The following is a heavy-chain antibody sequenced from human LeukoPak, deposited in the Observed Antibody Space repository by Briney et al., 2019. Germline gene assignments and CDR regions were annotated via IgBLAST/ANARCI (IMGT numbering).Heavy chain of an antibody. CDR2: IKQDGSEK. V-gene: IGHV3-7*01. Sequence: GGSLRLSCAASGFTFSSYWMSWVRQAPGKGLEWVANIKQDGSEKYYVDSVKGRFTISRDNAKNSLYLQMNSLRAEDTAVYYCARDALYYDSRCFQHWGQGTLVTVSS. J-gene: IGHJ1*01. CDR1: GFTFSSYW. D-gene: IGHD3-22*01. CDR3: ARDALYYDSRCFQH.